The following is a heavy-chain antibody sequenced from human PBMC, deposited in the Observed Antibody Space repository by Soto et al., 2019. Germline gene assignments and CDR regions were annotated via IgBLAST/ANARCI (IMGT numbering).Heavy chain of an antibody. Sequence: PSETLTLTCAESGGSISSGSYSWTWIRQPPGKGLEWIGYVYHSGNTHYNPSLKSRVTISVDRSKNQFSLKLSSVTAADTAVYYCARDNGLFRNYFDPWGQGILVTVSS. CDR1: GGSISSGSYS. D-gene: IGHD2-8*01. CDR3: ARDNGLFRNYFDP. CDR2: VYHSGNT. J-gene: IGHJ5*02. V-gene: IGHV4-30-2*01.